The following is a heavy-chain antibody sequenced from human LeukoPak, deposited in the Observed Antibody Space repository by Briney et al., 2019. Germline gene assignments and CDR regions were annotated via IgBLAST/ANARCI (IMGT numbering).Heavy chain of an antibody. CDR3: ARGDKQLVFNRNKGGFDP. V-gene: IGHV3-30*02. Sequence: PGGSLRLSCAASGFTFSSYAMHWVRQAPGKGLEWVTFIRYDGNNKYYADSVKGRFTISRDNSKNTLYLQMNSLRTEDTAVYYCARGDKQLVFNRNKGGFDPWGQGTLVTVSS. CDR1: GFTFSSYA. J-gene: IGHJ5*02. D-gene: IGHD6-13*01. CDR2: IRYDGNNK.